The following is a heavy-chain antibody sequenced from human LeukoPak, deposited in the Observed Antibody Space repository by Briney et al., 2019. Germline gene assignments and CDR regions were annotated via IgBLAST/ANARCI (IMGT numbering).Heavy chain of an antibody. J-gene: IGHJ4*02. V-gene: IGHV1-2*05. Sequence: ASAKVSCKASGYTFTGYDMHWVRQAPGQGLEWMGRINPNSGGTNYAQKFQGRVTMTRDTSISTAYMELSSLRSDDTDVYYCVRVPEWFGEWLEHFDYWGQGTLVTVSS. D-gene: IGHD3-10*01. CDR3: VRVPEWFGEWLEHFDY. CDR2: INPNSGGT. CDR1: GYTFTGYD.